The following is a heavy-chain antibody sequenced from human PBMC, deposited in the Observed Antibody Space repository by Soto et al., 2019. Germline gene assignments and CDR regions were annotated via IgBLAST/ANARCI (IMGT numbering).Heavy chain of an antibody. Sequence: QVHLVQSGAEVKGPGASVKVSCKASGYPFTDYHLHWVRQAPGQGLEWMGRINPNSGGTNYAQKFHGRVTMSRDTSISTDYMELTRLRSDETAVYYCTRVGGWNVDWGMDVWGQGTTVTVSS. CDR2: INPNSGGT. V-gene: IGHV1-2*02. CDR1: GYPFTDYH. D-gene: IGHD3-16*01. J-gene: IGHJ6*02. CDR3: TRVGGWNVDWGMDV.